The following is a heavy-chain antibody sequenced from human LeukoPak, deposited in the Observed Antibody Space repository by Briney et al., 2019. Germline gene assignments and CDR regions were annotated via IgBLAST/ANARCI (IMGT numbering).Heavy chain of an antibody. D-gene: IGHD1-1*01. V-gene: IGHV1-69*13. CDR3: ARVNWSNGSDWFDP. Sequence: SVKVSCKASGGTFSSYAISWVRQAPGQGLEWMGGIIPIFGTANYAQKFQGRVTITADESTSTAYMELSSLRSEDTAVYYCARVNWSNGSDWFDPWGQGTLVTVSS. CDR1: GGTFSSYA. J-gene: IGHJ5*02. CDR2: IIPIFGTA.